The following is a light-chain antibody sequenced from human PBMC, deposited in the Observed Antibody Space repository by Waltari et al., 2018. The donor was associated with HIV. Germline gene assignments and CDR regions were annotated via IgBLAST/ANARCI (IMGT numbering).Light chain of an antibody. Sequence: QSVLMQPPSVSAAPGQKVTISCSGSTSNIGKNYVSWYQQFPGSAPKLLIYDDNKRPSGIPDRFSGSKSGTSATLGITGLQTGDEADYYCGTWDNSLSASVLFGGGTTLTVL. CDR3: GTWDNSLSASVL. J-gene: IGLJ2*01. CDR2: DDN. V-gene: IGLV1-51*01. CDR1: TSNIGKNY.